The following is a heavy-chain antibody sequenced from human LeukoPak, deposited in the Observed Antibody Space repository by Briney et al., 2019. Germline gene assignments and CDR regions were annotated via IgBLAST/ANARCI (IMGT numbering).Heavy chain of an antibody. J-gene: IGHJ3*02. CDR2: IRYDGSNK. D-gene: IGHD5-18*01. CDR1: GFTFSSYG. Sequence: PGGSLRLSCAASGFTFSSYGMHWVRQAPGKGLEWVAFIRYDGSNKYYADSVKGRFTISRDNSKNTLYLQMNSLRAEVTAVYYCAKVISQDTATPPAFDIWGQGTMVTVSS. V-gene: IGHV3-30*02. CDR3: AKVISQDTATPPAFDI.